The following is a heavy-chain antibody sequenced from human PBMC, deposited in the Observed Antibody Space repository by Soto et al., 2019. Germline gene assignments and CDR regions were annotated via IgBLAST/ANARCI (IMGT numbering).Heavy chain of an antibody. V-gene: IGHV3-7*01. J-gene: IGHJ6*03. D-gene: IGHD1-1*01. CDR3: ARVIRGTGRYYYYYYYMDV. CDR2: IKEDGSEK. CDR1: GFTFSSYW. Sequence: GALRLSCAASGFTFSSYWMGWVRQAPGKGLEWVANIKEDGSEKYYVDSVKGRFTISRDNAKNSLYLQMNSLRAEDTSVYCCARVIRGTGRYYYYYYYMDVWGKGTTVTVSS.